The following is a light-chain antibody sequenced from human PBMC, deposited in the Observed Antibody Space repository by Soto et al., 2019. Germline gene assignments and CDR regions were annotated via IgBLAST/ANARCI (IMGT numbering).Light chain of an antibody. CDR2: VAS. J-gene: IGKJ4*01. CDR3: QQSLSTPRT. V-gene: IGKV1-39*01. CDR1: QSINIC. Sequence: IQLTQSPSSPSASVGDRVTITCRASQSINICLSWYQQKPGKAPKLLINVASTLQGGVPSRFSGSGSGTEFTLAISSLQPEDSATYYCQQSLSTPRTFGEGTKVDIK.